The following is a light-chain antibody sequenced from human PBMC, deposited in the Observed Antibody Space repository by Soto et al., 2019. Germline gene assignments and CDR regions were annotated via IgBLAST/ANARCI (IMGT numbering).Light chain of an antibody. Sequence: PGERATLSCRASQSISSSLAWYQQKTGQAPRLLIYNASTRATGFPHRFSGSGSGTDFTLTIRRLEPEDFAVYFCQQYGSSPPFTFGQGTKVDIK. CDR1: QSISSS. V-gene: IGKV3-20*01. CDR2: NAS. J-gene: IGKJ2*01. CDR3: QQYGSSPPFT.